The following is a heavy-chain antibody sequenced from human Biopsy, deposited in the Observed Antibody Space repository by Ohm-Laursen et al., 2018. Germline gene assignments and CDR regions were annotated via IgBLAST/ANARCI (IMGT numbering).Heavy chain of an antibody. CDR1: GYTFGNYG. Sequence: AASVKVSCNASGYTFGNYGVSWVRQAPGQGLEWMGWISAYNNNDTNYAQNFQDRVTLTADTSTNIAYIELRSLRPDDTAIYYCARCRYRWNIASVLAARYNDFYYALDVWGQGTTVTVSS. V-gene: IGHV1-18*01. CDR2: ISAYNNNDT. D-gene: IGHD2/OR15-2a*01. CDR3: ARCRYRWNIASVLAARYNDFYYALDV. J-gene: IGHJ6*02.